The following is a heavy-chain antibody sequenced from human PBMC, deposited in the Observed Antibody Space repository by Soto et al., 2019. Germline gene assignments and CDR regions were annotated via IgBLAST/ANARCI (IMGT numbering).Heavy chain of an antibody. V-gene: IGHV2-5*02. CDR3: GHRPGGSLSGWDNGYFDY. CDR1: GFSFSTSQVG. Sequence: SGPTLVNPTQTLTLACTFSGFSFSTSQVGVGWVRQPPGKAQEWLAIIYWDDDKRYNPSLRNRLSITKDTSKNQVVLTMTNVDPVDTATYYCGHRPGGSLSGWDNGYFDYWGRGVLVTVSS. J-gene: IGHJ4*02. D-gene: IGHD6-19*01. CDR2: IYWDDDK.